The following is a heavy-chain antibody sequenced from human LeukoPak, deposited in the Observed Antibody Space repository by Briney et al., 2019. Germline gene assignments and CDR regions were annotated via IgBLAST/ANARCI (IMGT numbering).Heavy chain of an antibody. CDR1: RYPFTAYY. CDR2: INPNNGDT. V-gene: IGHV1-2*02. Sequence: ASVKLSCKASRYPFTAYYMHWVRQAPGQGLEWMGWINPNNGDTMYREKFQGRVTITMNTPISTVYMEWSGVTSDDTAVYYGARVLAYGSGISNDSWGEGKLVRVSP. CDR3: ARVLAYGSGISNDS. D-gene: IGHD3-10*01. J-gene: IGHJ4*02.